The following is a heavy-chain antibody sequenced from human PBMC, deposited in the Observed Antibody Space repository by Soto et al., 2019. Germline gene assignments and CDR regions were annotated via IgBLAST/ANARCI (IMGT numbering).Heavy chain of an antibody. J-gene: IGHJ3*01. CDR2: IIPIFGTA. V-gene: IGHV1-69*06. CDR3: ARVIYYDSSGLSAFDL. CDR1: GGTFSSYA. D-gene: IGHD3-22*01. Sequence: SVKVSCKASGGTFSSYAISWVRQAPGQGLEWMGGIIPIFGTANCAQKYQGRVTITADKSTNTAYMEVSSLRSEDTAVYYCARVIYYDSSGLSAFDLWGQGTMVTVSS.